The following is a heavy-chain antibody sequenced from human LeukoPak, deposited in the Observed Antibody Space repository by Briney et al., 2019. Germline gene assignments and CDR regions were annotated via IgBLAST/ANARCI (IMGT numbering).Heavy chain of an antibody. V-gene: IGHV1-18*01. CDR2: ISAYNGNT. J-gene: IGHJ4*02. Sequence: GASVKVSCKASGYTFTSYGISWVRQAPGQGLEWMGWISAYNGNTNYAQKLQGRVTMTTDTSTSTAYMELRSLRSDDTAVYNCARPKYSGYEVGYFDYWGQGTLVTVSS. CDR3: ARPKYSGYEVGYFDY. CDR1: GYTFTSYG. D-gene: IGHD5-12*01.